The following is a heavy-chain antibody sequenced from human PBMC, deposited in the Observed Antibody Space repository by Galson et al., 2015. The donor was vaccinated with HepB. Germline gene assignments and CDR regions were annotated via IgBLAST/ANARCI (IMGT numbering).Heavy chain of an antibody. CDR2: ISSSSSYT. V-gene: IGHV3-11*03. Sequence: SLRLSCAASGFTFSDYYMSWIRQAPGKGLEWVSYISSSSSYTNYADSVKGRFTISRDNAKNSLYLQMNSLRAEDTAVYYCARTSRAAAKYYYYYYGMDVWGQGTTVTVSS. D-gene: IGHD6-13*01. CDR3: ARTSRAAAKYYYYYYGMDV. J-gene: IGHJ6*02. CDR1: GFTFSDYY.